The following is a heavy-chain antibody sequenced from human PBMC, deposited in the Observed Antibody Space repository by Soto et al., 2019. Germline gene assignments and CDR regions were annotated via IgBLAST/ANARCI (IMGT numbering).Heavy chain of an antibody. V-gene: IGHV1-69*04. CDR3: ARDLAGKNVDTAMPPYYYYIDV. CDR1: GGTFSSYT. D-gene: IGHD5-18*01. Sequence: SVKVSCKASGGTFSSYTISWVRQAPGQGLEWMGRIIPILGIANYAQKFQGRVTITADKSTSTAYMELSSLRSEDTAVYYCARDLAGKNVDTAMPPYYYYIDVWAQRTTVTVSS. CDR2: IIPILGIA. J-gene: IGHJ6*03.